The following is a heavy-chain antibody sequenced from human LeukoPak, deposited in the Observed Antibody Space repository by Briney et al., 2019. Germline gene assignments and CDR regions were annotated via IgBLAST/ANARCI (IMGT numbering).Heavy chain of an antibody. D-gene: IGHD3-16*01. CDR2: ISGRSNHV. J-gene: IGHJ4*02. CDR1: GFIFSDYD. CDR3: GRAFPPLRTASAGDL. V-gene: IGHV3-21*01. Sequence: PGGSLRLSCSASGFIFSDYDMNWLRQAPGKGLEWISSISGRSNHVYYGDSVKGRFSISRDNAMNSVFLQMNSLGVDDTAVYYCGRAFPPLRTASAGDLWGQGTLVTVSS.